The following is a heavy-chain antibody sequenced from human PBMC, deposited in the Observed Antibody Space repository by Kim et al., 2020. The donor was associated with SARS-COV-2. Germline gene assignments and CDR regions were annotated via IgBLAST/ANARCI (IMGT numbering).Heavy chain of an antibody. Sequence: SETLSLTCTVSGGSISSGGYYWSWIRQHPGKGLEWIGYIYYSGSTYYNPSLKSRVTISVDTSKYQFSLKLSSVTAADTAVYYCARDRRITMVRGVNDAFGIWGQGTMVTVSS. CDR3: ARDRRITMVRGVNDAFGI. V-gene: IGHV4-31*03. CDR1: GGSISSGGYY. D-gene: IGHD3-10*01. CDR2: IYYSGST. J-gene: IGHJ3*02.